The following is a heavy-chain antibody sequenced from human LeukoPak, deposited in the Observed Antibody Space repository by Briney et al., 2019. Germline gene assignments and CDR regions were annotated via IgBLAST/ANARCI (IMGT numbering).Heavy chain of an antibody. CDR3: AKRDDSGGNLVDL. J-gene: IGHJ4*02. V-gene: IGHV4-39*02. CDR2: IYYSGST. Sequence: SETLSLTCTVSGGSIRSGSHYWVWIRQPPGNGLEWIGSIYYSGSTYYNSSLENRVTISIDTSKNHFSLRLRSLSAADTSVYYCAKRDDSGGNLVDLWGQGTLVTVS. D-gene: IGHD3-22*01. CDR1: GGSIRSGSHY.